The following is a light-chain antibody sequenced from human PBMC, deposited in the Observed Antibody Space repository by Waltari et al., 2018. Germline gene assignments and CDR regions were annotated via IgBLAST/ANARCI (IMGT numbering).Light chain of an antibody. J-gene: IGLJ3*02. CDR2: DVS. V-gene: IGLV2-11*01. CDR3: CSYAGSYTWV. Sequence: QSAPTQPRSVSGSPVQSVTISCTGTSSDVGGYNYVSWYQQHPGKAPKVMIYDVSKRPSGVPDRFSGSKSGNTASLTISGLQAEDEADYYCCSYAGSYTWVFGGGTKLTVL. CDR1: SSDVGGYNY.